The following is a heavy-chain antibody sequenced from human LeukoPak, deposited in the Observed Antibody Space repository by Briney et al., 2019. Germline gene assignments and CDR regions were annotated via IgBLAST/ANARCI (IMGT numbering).Heavy chain of an antibody. D-gene: IGHD6-13*01. CDR2: FYTSGST. Sequence: SETLSLTCTVSGGSISSYYWSWIRQPAGRELEWIGRFYTSGSTNYNPSLKSRVTMSVDTSKNQFSLTLNSATAADTAVYFCARSMVSSTVRYYYYMDVWGKGTTVTVSS. V-gene: IGHV4-4*07. J-gene: IGHJ6*03. CDR3: ARSMVSSTVRYYYYMDV. CDR1: GGSISSYY.